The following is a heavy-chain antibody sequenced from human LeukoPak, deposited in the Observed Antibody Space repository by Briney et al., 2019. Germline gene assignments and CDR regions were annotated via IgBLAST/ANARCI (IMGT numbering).Heavy chain of an antibody. CDR2: ISGSGGST. CDR1: GFTFSSYA. J-gene: IGHJ4*02. V-gene: IGHV3-23*01. Sequence: PGGSLRLSCAASGFTFSSYAMSWVRQAPRKGLEWVSAISGSGGSTYYADSVKGRFTISRDNSKNTLYLQMNSLRAEDTAVYNCAKDRGKYCSSTSCYADRFDYWGQGTLVTVTS. D-gene: IGHD2-2*01. CDR3: AKDRGKYCSSTSCYADRFDY.